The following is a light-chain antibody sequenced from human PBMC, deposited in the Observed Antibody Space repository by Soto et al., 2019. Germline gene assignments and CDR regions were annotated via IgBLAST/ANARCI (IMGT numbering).Light chain of an antibody. Sequence: QSVLTQPHSASGTPGQRVTISCSGSSSNIGSYTVNWYQQLPGMAPKLLIYNNNQRPSGAPDRFSGSKSGSSASLAIRGLQSEDEADYHCATWDDSLTGFVFGPVTKVTVL. J-gene: IGLJ1*01. CDR1: SSNIGSYT. CDR3: ATWDDSLTGFV. CDR2: NNN. V-gene: IGLV1-44*01.